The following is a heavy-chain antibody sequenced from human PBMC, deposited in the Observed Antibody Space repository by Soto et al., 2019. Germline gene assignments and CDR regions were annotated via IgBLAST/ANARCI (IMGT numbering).Heavy chain of an antibody. CDR2: IYYTGST. V-gene: IGHV4-59*08. CDR3: AKHREGFDI. J-gene: IGHJ3*02. CDR1: GGSISTYY. Sequence: PSETLSLTCSVSGGSISTYYWSWIRQPPGKGLEWIGYIYYTGSTNHNPSLKSRVTISVDTSKNQFSLKLSSVTAADTAVYYCAKHREGFDIWGQGTMVTVSS.